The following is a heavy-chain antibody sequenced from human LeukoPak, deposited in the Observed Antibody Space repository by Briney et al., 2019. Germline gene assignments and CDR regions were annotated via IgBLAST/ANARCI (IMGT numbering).Heavy chain of an antibody. CDR2: ISYDGTKT. J-gene: IGHJ3*02. CDR3: ARDGGQRVVVTAINAFDI. V-gene: IGHV3-30*01. D-gene: IGHD2-21*02. Sequence: GGSLRLSCSASGFTFSAYAMNWVRQTPGRGLEWVAIISYDGTKTYYADSVKGRFTISRDNSKNTLYLQMNGLRSEDTAVYYCARDGGQRVVVTAINAFDIWGQGTMVTVSS. CDR1: GFTFSAYA.